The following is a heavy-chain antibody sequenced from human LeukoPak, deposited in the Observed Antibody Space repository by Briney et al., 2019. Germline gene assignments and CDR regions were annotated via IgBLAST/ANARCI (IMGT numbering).Heavy chain of an antibody. J-gene: IGHJ5*02. CDR3: ARVTAIWFGESPNNWFDP. V-gene: IGHV1-2*02. CDR2: INPNSGGT. CDR1: GYTFTGYY. D-gene: IGHD3-10*01. Sequence: ASVKVSCKASGYTFTGYYMHWVRQAPGQGLEWMGWINPNSGGTNYAQKSQGRVTMTRDTSISTAYMELSRLRSDDTAVYYCARVTAIWFGESPNNWFDPWGQGTLVTVSS.